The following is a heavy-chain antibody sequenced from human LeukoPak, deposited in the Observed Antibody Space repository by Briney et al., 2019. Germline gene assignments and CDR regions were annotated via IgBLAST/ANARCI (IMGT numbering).Heavy chain of an antibody. Sequence: ASVKVSCKASGYTFTRYAISWVRQAPGQGLEWMGWISAYNGNTDYAQKLQGRVTMTTDTSTSTAYMELRSLRSDDTAVYYCARVFSGQQLHYWGQGTLVTVSS. CDR3: ARVFSGQQLHY. CDR1: GYTFTRYA. D-gene: IGHD6-13*01. V-gene: IGHV1-18*01. CDR2: ISAYNGNT. J-gene: IGHJ4*02.